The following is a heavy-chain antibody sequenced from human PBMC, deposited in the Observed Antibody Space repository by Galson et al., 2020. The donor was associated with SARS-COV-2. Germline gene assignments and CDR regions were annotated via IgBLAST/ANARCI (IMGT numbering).Heavy chain of an antibody. CDR2: IHYGGNT. Sequence: SETLSLTCSVSGDSISTSNLYWGWFRQPPGRGLEWIGSIHYGGNTFSNASLEGRVSISVDLSKNQLSLKLSSVSAADTAVYFCARHSWAGWDTNGYHYFDYWGQGSPLIVSS. CDR1: GDSISTSNLY. V-gene: IGHV4-39*01. CDR3: ARHSWAGWDTNGYHYFDY. D-gene: IGHD2-8*01. J-gene: IGHJ4*02.